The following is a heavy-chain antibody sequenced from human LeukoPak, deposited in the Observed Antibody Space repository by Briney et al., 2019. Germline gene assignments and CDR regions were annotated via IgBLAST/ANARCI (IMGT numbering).Heavy chain of an antibody. CDR1: GFTFSSYD. V-gene: IGHV3-48*02. CDR2: ISSSGSTI. D-gene: IGHD3-10*01. Sequence: GESLKISCAASGFTFSSYDMNWVRQAPGKGLERVSYISSSGSTIYYADSVKGRFTISRDNAKNSLYLQVNSLRDEDTAVYYCARGRGLTLSYHYFDYWGQGTLVTVSS. CDR3: ARGRGLTLSYHYFDY. J-gene: IGHJ4*02.